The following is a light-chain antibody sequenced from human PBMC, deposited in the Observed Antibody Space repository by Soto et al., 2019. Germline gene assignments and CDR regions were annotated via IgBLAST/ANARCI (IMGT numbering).Light chain of an antibody. Sequence: DIQMTQSPSSLSASVGDRVTITCRASLPISNYLAWYQQKRGKIPNLLIYAASTLQAGAQSRFSGSGSGPDFTLNIRSLQSEDVAAYYCQKYNSGPLSFGGGNKGDIK. CDR1: LPISNY. CDR2: AAS. V-gene: IGKV1-27*01. J-gene: IGKJ4*01. CDR3: QKYNSGPLS.